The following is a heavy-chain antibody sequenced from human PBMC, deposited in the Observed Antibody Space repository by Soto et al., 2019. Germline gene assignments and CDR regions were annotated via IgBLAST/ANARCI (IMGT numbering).Heavy chain of an antibody. CDR3: AGSYGDYDWANWFDP. V-gene: IGHV3-11*01. CDR2: ITSSGSTI. CDR1: GFTFSDYY. D-gene: IGHD4-17*01. J-gene: IGHJ5*02. Sequence: GVTLRFSCAPAGFTFSDYYMTWSRLAPGKSLEWVSYITSSGSTIYYADSVKGRFTISRDNAKNSLYLQMNSLRAEDTAMYYCAGSYGDYDWANWFDPWGQGTLVTVSS.